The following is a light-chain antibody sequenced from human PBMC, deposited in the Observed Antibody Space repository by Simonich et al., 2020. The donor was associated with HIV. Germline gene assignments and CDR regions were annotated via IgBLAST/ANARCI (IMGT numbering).Light chain of an antibody. V-gene: IGKV4-1*01. J-gene: IGKJ1*01. CDR1: QTLLSISYNKNY. CDR3: QQYYSPPPT. CDR2: WAS. Sequence: DIVMTQSPDSLAVSLGERATINCKSSQTLLSISYNKNYIAWYHQKPGQPPKLLIYWASTRESGVPDRCRGSGSGTYFTLTISSLQAEDVAVYYCQQYYSPPPTFGQGTKVEIK.